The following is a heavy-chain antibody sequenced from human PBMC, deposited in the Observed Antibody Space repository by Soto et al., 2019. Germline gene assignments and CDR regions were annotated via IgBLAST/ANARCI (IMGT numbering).Heavy chain of an antibody. Sequence: QITLKGSGPPLVRPTQTLTLTCTFSGFSLSSSGVGVGWIRQPPGKALEWLALIYWDDDKRYSPSLKSRLTITKDTSKNQVVLTLTKLDTVDTATYYCARGGWTTYYSPFFDYWGQGTLVTVSS. D-gene: IGHD3-10*01. CDR1: GFSLSSSGVG. J-gene: IGHJ4*02. CDR2: IYWDDDK. CDR3: ARGGWTTYYSPFFDY. V-gene: IGHV2-5*02.